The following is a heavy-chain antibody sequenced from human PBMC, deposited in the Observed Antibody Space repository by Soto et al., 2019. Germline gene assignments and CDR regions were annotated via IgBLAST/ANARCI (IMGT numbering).Heavy chain of an antibody. CDR2: IYDNGTT. Sequence: LSLTCTVAGASIRSGGYYWSWIRQDPGKGLEWLGYIYDNGTTYYNPSLKSRVSISRDTSKNQFSLKMTSLTAADTAIYYCASGQVGATTWFDPWGQGTKVTVSS. CDR3: ASGQVGATTWFDP. D-gene: IGHD1-26*01. V-gene: IGHV4-31*03. CDR1: GASIRSGGYY. J-gene: IGHJ5*02.